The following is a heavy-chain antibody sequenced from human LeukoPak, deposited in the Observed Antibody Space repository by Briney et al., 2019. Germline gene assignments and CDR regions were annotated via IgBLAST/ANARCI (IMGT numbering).Heavy chain of an antibody. J-gene: IGHJ6*02. CDR1: GFTFSTYG. CDR2: IRFDGSNVGSDI. V-gene: IGHV3-30*02. Sequence: GGSLRLSCATSGFTFSTYGMHWVRQAPGKGLEWVAFIRFDGSNVGSDIYYADSVKGRFTISRDNSKNTLYLQMNSLRAEDTAVYYCARERTPGYGYYYYYGMDVWGQGTTVTVSS. D-gene: IGHD5-12*01. CDR3: ARERTPGYGYYYYYGMDV.